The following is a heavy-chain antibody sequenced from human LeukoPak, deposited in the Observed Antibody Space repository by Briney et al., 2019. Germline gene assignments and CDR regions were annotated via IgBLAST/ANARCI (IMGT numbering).Heavy chain of an antibody. D-gene: IGHD6-19*01. V-gene: IGHV3-23*01. Sequence: LPGGSLRLSCAVSGFTFSNYAMNWVRQAPGKGLGWVSTIGGDGEKTYYADSVKGRFTISRDNSKNTLYLQMSSLRVEDTAVYYCARTVAAECWGQGTLVTVSS. CDR1: GFTFSNYA. CDR3: ARTVAAEC. CDR2: IGGDGEKT. J-gene: IGHJ4*02.